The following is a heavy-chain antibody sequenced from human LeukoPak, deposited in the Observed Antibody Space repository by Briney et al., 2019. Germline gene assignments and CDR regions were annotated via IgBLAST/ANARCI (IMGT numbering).Heavy chain of an antibody. CDR2: INSDGSST. D-gene: IGHD5-18*01. V-gene: IGHV3-74*01. CDR1: GFTFSSYW. J-gene: IGHJ4*02. CDR3: AREEYSYGHFDY. Sequence: GGSLRLSCAASGFTFSSYWMHWVRQAPGKGLVWVSRINSDGSSTSYADSVKGRFTISRDNAKNTLYLQMNSLRAEDTAVYYCAREEYSYGHFDYWGQGTLVTASS.